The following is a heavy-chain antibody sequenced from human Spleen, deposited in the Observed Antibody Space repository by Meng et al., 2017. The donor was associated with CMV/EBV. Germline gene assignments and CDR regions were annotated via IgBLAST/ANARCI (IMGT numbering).Heavy chain of an antibody. J-gene: IGHJ6*02. CDR1: GFTFSSYA. CDR3: AKESTSYDFWSGYYDYGMDV. D-gene: IGHD3-3*01. Sequence: GESLKISCAASGFTFSSYAMSWVRQAPGKGLEWVSVIYSGGSSTYYADSVKGRFTISRDNSKNTLYLQMNSLRAEDTAVYYCAKESTSYDFWSGYYDYGMDVWGQGTTVTVSS. V-gene: IGHV3-23*03. CDR2: IYSGGSST.